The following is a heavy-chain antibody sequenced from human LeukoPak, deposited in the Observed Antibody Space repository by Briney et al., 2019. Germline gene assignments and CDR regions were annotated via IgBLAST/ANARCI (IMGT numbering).Heavy chain of an antibody. D-gene: IGHD1-14*01. CDR3: ATDVTGGAISF. CDR2: ITSSGGST. CDR1: GFTFSTDA. Sequence: GGSLRLSCAASGFTFSTDAMSWVRQAPGEGLEGVSIITSSGGSTNYAASVKGRFTISRDNSKNTLYLQMNRLKPDDTAVYYCATDVTGGAISFWGQGALLTVSS. V-gene: IGHV3-23*01. J-gene: IGHJ4*02.